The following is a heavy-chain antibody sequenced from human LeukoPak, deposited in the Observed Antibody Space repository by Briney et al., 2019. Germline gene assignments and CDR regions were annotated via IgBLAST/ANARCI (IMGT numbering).Heavy chain of an antibody. V-gene: IGHV3-23*01. J-gene: IGHJ4*02. CDR2: INKSGGST. Sequence: GGSLRLSCAASGFTFSSYAMSWVRQAPGKGLEWVSIINKSGGSTNYADSVKGRFTISRDNSKNTLYLQMNSLRAEDTAVYYCAKDDLVVVPAARFDYWGQGTLVTVSS. D-gene: IGHD2-2*01. CDR3: AKDDLVVVPAARFDY. CDR1: GFTFSSYA.